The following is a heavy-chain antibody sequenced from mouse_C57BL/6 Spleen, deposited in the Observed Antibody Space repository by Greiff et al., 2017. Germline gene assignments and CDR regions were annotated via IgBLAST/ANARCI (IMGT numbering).Heavy chain of an antibody. CDR1: GYTFTEYT. Sequence: VQLQQSGAELVKPGASVKLSCKASGYTFTEYTIHWVKQRSGKGLEWIGWFYPGSGSIKYNEKFKDKATLTVDKSSSTVYMELSRLTSEDSAVYFCARHEIDGYYSYYAMDYWGQGTSVTVSS. V-gene: IGHV1-62-2*01. CDR2: FYPGSGSI. J-gene: IGHJ4*01. D-gene: IGHD2-3*01. CDR3: ARHEIDGYYSYYAMDY.